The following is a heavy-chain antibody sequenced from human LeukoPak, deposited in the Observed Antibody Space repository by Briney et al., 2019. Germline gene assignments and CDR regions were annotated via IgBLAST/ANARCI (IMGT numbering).Heavy chain of an antibody. CDR1: VYTFTSYG. D-gene: IGHD5-18*01. CDR3: ARLNTAMVLYYFDY. J-gene: IGHJ4*02. V-gene: IGHV1-18*01. CDR2: ISAYNGNT. Sequence: GASVKVSCKASVYTFTSYGISWVRQAPGQGLEWMGWISAYNGNTNYAQKLQGRVTMTTDTSTNTAYMELRSLRSDDTAVYYCARLNTAMVLYYFDYWGQGTLVTVSS.